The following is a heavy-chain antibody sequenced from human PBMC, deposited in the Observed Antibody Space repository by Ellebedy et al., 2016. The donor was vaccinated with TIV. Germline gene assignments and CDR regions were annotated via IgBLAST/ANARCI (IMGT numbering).Heavy chain of an antibody. CDR1: ELTFTGYW. J-gene: IGHJ4*02. V-gene: IGHV3-74*01. CDR3: ARETATELHY. Sequence: GESLKISXVASELTFTGYWMHWVRQAPGMGLVWVSRIDSGGTSTSYADSVMGRFTISRDNAKSTLYLQMNSLRAEDTAVYYCARETATELHYWGQGTLVTVSS. CDR2: IDSGGTST. D-gene: IGHD5-12*01.